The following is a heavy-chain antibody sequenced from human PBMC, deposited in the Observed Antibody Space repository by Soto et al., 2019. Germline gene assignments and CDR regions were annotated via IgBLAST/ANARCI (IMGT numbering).Heavy chain of an antibody. Sequence: ASVKVSCKASGYTFTSYYMHWVRQAPGQGLEWMGIINPSGGSTSYAQKFQGRVTMTRDTSTSTVYMELSSLRSEDTAVYYCARSGDREWFWSGYYLPDNWFDPWGQGTLVTVSS. CDR2: INPSGGST. CDR1: GYTFTSYY. CDR3: ARSGDREWFWSGYYLPDNWFDP. J-gene: IGHJ5*02. V-gene: IGHV1-46*03. D-gene: IGHD3-3*01.